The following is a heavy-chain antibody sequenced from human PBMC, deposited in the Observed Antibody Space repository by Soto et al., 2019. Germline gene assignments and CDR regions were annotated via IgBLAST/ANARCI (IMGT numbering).Heavy chain of an antibody. CDR2: IRSSASIT. CDR3: VRYYLYAFDL. V-gene: IGHV3-48*02. J-gene: IGHJ3*01. D-gene: IGHD3-10*01. Sequence: EVQLVESGGGLVQPGGSLRLSCAASGFTFSSYTMNWVRQAPGKGLEWISYIRSSASITSYTYSVKGRFTISTDNAKNSLYLQMNSLRDDDTAVYYCVRYYLYAFDLWGQGTMVTVSS. CDR1: GFTFSSYT.